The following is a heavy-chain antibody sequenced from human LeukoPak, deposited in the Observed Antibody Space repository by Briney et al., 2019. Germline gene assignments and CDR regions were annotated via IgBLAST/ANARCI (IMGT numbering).Heavy chain of an antibody. CDR1: GLTFNNYA. D-gene: IGHD2-2*01. Sequence: GGSLRLSCAASGLTFNNYAMSWVRQAPGKGLGWVSAISGGGGTTYHADSVRGRFAISRDNSKNTLYLQMNSLRAEDTAVYYCAKGPSGIVVVPGDYWGQGTLVTVSP. J-gene: IGHJ4*02. CDR3: AKGPSGIVVVPGDY. V-gene: IGHV3-23*01. CDR2: ISGGGGTT.